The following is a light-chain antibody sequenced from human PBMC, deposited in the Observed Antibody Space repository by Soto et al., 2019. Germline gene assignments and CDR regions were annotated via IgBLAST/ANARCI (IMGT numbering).Light chain of an antibody. CDR3: QQYYDAPQT. J-gene: IGKJ1*01. CDR1: QSILYSSNNKNY. Sequence: DIVMTQSPDSLAVSLGERATINCKSSQSILYSSNNKNYLAWYQQKPGQPPKLLIYWASTRESGVPDRFSGSGSGTDFTLTIGILQAGDVAVYSCQQYYDAPQTFGQGTKVEIK. V-gene: IGKV4-1*01. CDR2: WAS.